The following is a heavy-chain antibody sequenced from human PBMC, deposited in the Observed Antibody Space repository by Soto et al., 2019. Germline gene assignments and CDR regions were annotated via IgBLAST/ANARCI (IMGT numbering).Heavy chain of an antibody. J-gene: IGHJ1*01. V-gene: IGHV3-30*18. CDR3: ANDYYRYSSGWTAEYFQH. CDR1: GFTFSSYG. Sequence: PGGSLRLSCAASGFTFSSYGMHWVRQAPGKGLEWVTVISYDGSNKYYADSVKGRFTISRDNSKNTLYLQMNSLRAEDTAVYYCANDYYRYSSGWTAEYFQHWGQGTLVTVSS. D-gene: IGHD6-19*01. CDR2: ISYDGSNK.